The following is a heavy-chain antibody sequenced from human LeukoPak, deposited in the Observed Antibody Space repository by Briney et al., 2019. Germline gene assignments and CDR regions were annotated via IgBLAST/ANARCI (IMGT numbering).Heavy chain of an antibody. V-gene: IGHV3-30-3*01. CDR2: ISYDGSNK. CDR1: GFTFSSYA. J-gene: IGHJ3*02. Sequence: GRSLRLSCAASGFTFSSYAMHWVRQAPGKGLEWVAVISYDGSNKYYADSVKGRFTISRDNSKNTLYLQMNSLRAEDTAVYYCARVPIVATSPDAFDIWGQGTMVTVSS. CDR3: ARVPIVATSPDAFDI. D-gene: IGHD5-12*01.